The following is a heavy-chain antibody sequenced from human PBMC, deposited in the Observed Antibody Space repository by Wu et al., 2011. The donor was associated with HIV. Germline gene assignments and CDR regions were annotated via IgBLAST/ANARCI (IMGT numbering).Heavy chain of an antibody. D-gene: IGHD2-15*01. V-gene: IGHV1-2*02. Sequence: QVQLVQSGAEVKKPGASVKVSCTASGYTFSGYYMNWVRQAPGQGLEWMGWINPDSGGTKFAQKFQGRVTMTRDTSISTAYMELSRLRSDDTAVFYCARAGTYCSGGSCFPSEYWGQGTLVTVSS. CDR1: GYTFSGYY. CDR3: ARAGTYCSGGSCFPSEY. J-gene: IGHJ4*02. CDR2: INPDSGGT.